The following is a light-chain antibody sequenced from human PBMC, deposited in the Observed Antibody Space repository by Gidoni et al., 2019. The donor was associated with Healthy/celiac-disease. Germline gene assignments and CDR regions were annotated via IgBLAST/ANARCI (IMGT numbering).Light chain of an antibody. CDR3: CSYAGSSTLV. CDR2: EGS. V-gene: IGLV2-23*01. Sequence: SALTQPASVSGSPGQSITISCTRTSRDVGSYNLVSWYQQHPGKAPKLMLYEGSKRPSGVSIRFSGSQSGNTASLTISGLQAEDEADYYCCSYAGSSTLVFGGGTKLTVL. CDR1: SRDVGSYNL. J-gene: IGLJ2*01.